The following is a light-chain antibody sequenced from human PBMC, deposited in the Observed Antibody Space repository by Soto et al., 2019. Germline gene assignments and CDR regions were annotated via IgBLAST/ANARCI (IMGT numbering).Light chain of an antibody. Sequence: DIQLTQSPSSVSASVGDRVTITCRASQDIAGYLAWYHHKPGRAPELLIHAASSLQSGVPSRFSGSGSGTDFTLTINSLQPEDFTPYYCQHASSFPITFGQGTRLEIK. CDR3: QHASSFPIT. CDR2: AAS. CDR1: QDIAGY. V-gene: IGKV1D-12*01. J-gene: IGKJ5*01.